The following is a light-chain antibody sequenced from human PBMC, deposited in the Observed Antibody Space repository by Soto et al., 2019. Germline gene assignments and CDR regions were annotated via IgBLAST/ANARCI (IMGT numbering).Light chain of an antibody. CDR1: QSLLHSNGYTY. CDR2: LGS. Sequence: DLGMTQSPLSLPVTPGEPASISCRSSQSLLHSNGYTYLDWYQQKPGQSPQILIYLGSNRASGVPDRFSGSGSGTDFTLKISRVEAEDVGVYYCMQALQTPITFGQGTRLEIK. V-gene: IGKV2-28*01. J-gene: IGKJ5*01. CDR3: MQALQTPIT.